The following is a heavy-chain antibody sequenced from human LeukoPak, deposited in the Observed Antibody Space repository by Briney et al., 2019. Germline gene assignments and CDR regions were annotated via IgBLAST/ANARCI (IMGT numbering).Heavy chain of an antibody. CDR3: VRDGAVVTSGSYPWRYFQY. Sequence: GGSLRLSCAASGFTFSSYAMHWVRQAPGKGLEWVAVISYDGSNKYYADSVKGRFTVSRDNAKNSLYLQMNTLRAEDTAVYYCVRDGAVVTSGSYPWRYFQYWGLGTLVTVSS. J-gene: IGHJ1*01. CDR2: ISYDGSNK. V-gene: IGHV3-30-3*01. CDR1: GFTFSSYA. D-gene: IGHD3-10*01.